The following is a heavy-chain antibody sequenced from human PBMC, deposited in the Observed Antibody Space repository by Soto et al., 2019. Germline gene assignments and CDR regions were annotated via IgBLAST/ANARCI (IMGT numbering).Heavy chain of an antibody. Sequence: GGSLRLSCAASGFTFGTTDMSWVRQAPGEGLEWVSTIDGSGGITYYAGSVKGRFTISRDNSRNTVYLQMNSLRGDDTALYYCVKNSGWFNTWGQGALVTVSS. CDR3: VKNSGWFNT. CDR2: IDGSGGIT. CDR1: GFTFGTTD. V-gene: IGHV3-23*01. D-gene: IGHD3-10*01. J-gene: IGHJ5*02.